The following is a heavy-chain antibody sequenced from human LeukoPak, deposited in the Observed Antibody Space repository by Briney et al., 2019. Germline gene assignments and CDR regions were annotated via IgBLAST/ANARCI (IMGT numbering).Heavy chain of an antibody. CDR1: GGSISSSSYY. V-gene: IGHV4-39*07. D-gene: IGHD3-22*01. Sequence: SETLSLICTVSGGSISSSSYYWGWIRQPPGKGLEWIGSIYYSGSTYYNPSLKSRVTISVDTSKNQFSLKLSSVTAADTAVYYCARPGNYYDSSGAFDIWGQGTMVTVSS. CDR2: IYYSGST. CDR3: ARPGNYYDSSGAFDI. J-gene: IGHJ3*02.